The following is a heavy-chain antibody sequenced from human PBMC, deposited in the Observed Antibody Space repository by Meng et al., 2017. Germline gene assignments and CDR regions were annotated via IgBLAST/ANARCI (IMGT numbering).Heavy chain of an antibody. CDR3: ARVGNYYYGSGSQNDAFDI. CDR2: IYYSGST. J-gene: IGHJ3*02. Sequence: SETLSLTCTVSGGPISSSSYYWSWIRQPPGKGLEWIGSIYYSGSTYYNPSLKSRVTISVDTSKNQFSLKLSSVPAADTAVYCCARVGNYYYGSGSQNDAFDIWGQGTMVTVSS. D-gene: IGHD3-10*01. CDR1: GGPISSSSYY. V-gene: IGHV4-39*07.